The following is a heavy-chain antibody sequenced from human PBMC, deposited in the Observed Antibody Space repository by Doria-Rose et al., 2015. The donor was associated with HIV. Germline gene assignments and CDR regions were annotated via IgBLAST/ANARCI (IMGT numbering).Heavy chain of an antibody. CDR2: IFADDER. CDR3: ARIKSSRWYHKYYFDF. V-gene: IGHV2-26*01. D-gene: IGHD6-13*01. J-gene: IGHJ4*02. Sequence: QITLKESGPVLVKPTETLTLTCTVSGVSLSSPGMGVSWIRQPTGKALEWLAHIFADDERSYKPSLKSRLTISRVSSKSQVVLTMTDMDPVDTATYYCARIKSSRWYHKYYFDFWGQGTLVIVS. CDR1: GVSLSSPGMG.